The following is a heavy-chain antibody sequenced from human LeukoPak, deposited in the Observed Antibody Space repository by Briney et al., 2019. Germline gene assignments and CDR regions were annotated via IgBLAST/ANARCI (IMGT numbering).Heavy chain of an antibody. CDR3: ARHRRRLDYYYFDY. D-gene: IGHD2/OR15-2a*01. V-gene: IGHV4-59*08. CDR2: IYYSGST. CDR1: GGSISSYY. Sequence: SETLSLTCTVSGGSISSYYWSWIRQPPGKGLEWIGYIYYSGSTNYNPSLKSRVTISVDTSKNQFSLKLSSVTAADTAVYYCARHRRRLDYYYFDYWGQGTLVTVSS. J-gene: IGHJ4*02.